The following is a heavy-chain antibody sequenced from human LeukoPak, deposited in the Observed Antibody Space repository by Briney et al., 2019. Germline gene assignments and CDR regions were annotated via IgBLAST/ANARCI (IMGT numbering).Heavy chain of an antibody. Sequence: GGSLRLSCAASGFTFSSYSMNWVRQAPGKGLEWVSSISRSSSYIYYADSVKGRFTISRDNAKNSLYLQMNSLRAEDTAVYYCASRQPLLTRWGQGTLVTVSS. CDR2: ISRSSSYI. CDR3: ASRQPLLTR. V-gene: IGHV3-21*01. CDR1: GFTFSSYS. D-gene: IGHD2-21*02. J-gene: IGHJ4*02.